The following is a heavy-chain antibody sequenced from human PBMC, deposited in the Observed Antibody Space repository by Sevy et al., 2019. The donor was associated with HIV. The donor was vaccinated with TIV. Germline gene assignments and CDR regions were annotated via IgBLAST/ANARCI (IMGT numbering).Heavy chain of an antibody. J-gene: IGHJ6*02. CDR2: IYYTGST. CDR3: ARPSSLYYYYAMDV. V-gene: IGHV4-39*02. CDR1: GGSITSSSYY. Sequence: SETLSLTCTVSGGSITSSSYYWAWLRQPPGKGLEWIGSIYYTGSTYYKPSLMSRITISADRSKNHFSLKLTSVIAADTAVYYCARPSSLYYYYAMDVWGQGTAVTVSS.